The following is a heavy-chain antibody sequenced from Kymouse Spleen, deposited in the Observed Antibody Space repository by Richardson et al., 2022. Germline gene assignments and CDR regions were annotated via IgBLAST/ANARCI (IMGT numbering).Heavy chain of an antibody. D-gene: IGHD4-11,IGHD4-11*01. J-gene: IGHJ6*02. V-gene: IGHV4-34*01. CDR3: ARGGTLTTVTPYYYYYYGMDV. CDR1: GGSFSGYY. CDR2: INHSGST. Sequence: QVQLQQWGAGLLKPSETLSLTCAVYGGSFSGYYWSWIRQPPGKGLEWIGEINHSGSTNYNPSLKSRVTISVDTSKNQFSLKLSSVTAADTAVYYCARGGTLTTVTPYYYYYYGMDVWGQGTTVTVSS.